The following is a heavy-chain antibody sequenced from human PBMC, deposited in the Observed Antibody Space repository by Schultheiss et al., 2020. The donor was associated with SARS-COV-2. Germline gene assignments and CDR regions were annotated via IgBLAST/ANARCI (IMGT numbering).Heavy chain of an antibody. D-gene: IGHD5-12*01. J-gene: IGHJ4*02. V-gene: IGHV4-34*01. CDR3: ARRTSDSGYDVIDY. CDR1: GGSFSDYY. CDR2: IYSSGST. Sequence: SQTLSLTCAVYGGSFSDYYWGWIRQPPGKGLEWIGRIYSSGSTNYNPSLKSRVTISVDTSKNQFSLSLSSVTGTDTAVYYCARRTSDSGYDVIDYWGQGTLVTVSS.